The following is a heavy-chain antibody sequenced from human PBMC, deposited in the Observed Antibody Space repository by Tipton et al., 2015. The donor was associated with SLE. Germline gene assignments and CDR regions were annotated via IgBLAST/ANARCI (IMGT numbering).Heavy chain of an antibody. CDR2: ISGSGGST. V-gene: IGHV3-23*01. J-gene: IGHJ3*02. CDR1: GFTFSNYA. Sequence: SLRLSCAASGFTFSNYAMSWVRQAPGKGLEWVSAISGSGGSTYYADSVKGRFTISRDNSKSTLYLQMNSLRADDTALYYCAKYSDDSSGYDAFDIWGQATISPVSS. CDR3: AKYSDDSSGYDAFDI. D-gene: IGHD3-22*01.